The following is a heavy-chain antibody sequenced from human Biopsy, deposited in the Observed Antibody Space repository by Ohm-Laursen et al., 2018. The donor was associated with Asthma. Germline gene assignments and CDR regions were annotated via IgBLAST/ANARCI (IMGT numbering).Heavy chain of an antibody. CDR1: VFTFIHYN. D-gene: IGHD1-14*01. Sequence: SLRLSFSAPVFTFIHYNMNFFLHSPFNFLYLFSSITDTSLYIKYADSVKGRFTISRDNAKNSLYLQMNSLRAEDTAVYYCARDGPELPTELDYWGPGTLVTVSS. CDR2: ITDTSLYI. J-gene: IGHJ4*02. V-gene: IGHV3-21*01. CDR3: ARDGPELPTELDY.